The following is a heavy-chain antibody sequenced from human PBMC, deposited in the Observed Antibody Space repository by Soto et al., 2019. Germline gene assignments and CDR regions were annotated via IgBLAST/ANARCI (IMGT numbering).Heavy chain of an antibody. J-gene: IGHJ5*02. Sequence: QVQLVQSGAEVKKPGASVKVSCKASGYTFTSYHINWVRQATGQGLEWMGWMNPNSGNTAYAQKFQGRVTMTRNTSIITAYMDRSSLRYEDTAVYYCARLEKWNYGWFDPWGQGTLVTVSA. CDR2: MNPNSGNT. CDR1: GYTFTSYH. CDR3: ARLEKWNYGWFDP. V-gene: IGHV1-8*01. D-gene: IGHD1-7*01.